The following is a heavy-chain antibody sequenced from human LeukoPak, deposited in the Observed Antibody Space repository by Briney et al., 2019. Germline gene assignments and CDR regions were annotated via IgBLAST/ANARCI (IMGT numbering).Heavy chain of an antibody. J-gene: IGHJ4*02. Sequence: GGSLRLSCAASGFTFSSSWMTWVRQAPGQGLEWVSTISNSDYNTYYTDSVKGRFTISRANSKNTLYMQMHSLTADDTAIYYCGKATGTLGNWGQGTLVTVSS. V-gene: IGHV3-23*01. CDR1: GFTFSSSW. D-gene: IGHD1-1*01. CDR3: GKATGTLGN. CDR2: ISNSDYNT.